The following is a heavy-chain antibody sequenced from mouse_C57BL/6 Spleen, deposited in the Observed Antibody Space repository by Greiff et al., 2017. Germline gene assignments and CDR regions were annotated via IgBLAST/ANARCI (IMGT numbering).Heavy chain of an antibody. CDR2: IYPGSGNT. Sequence: QVHVKQSGAELVRPGASVKLSCKASGYTFTDYYINWVKQRPGQGLEWIARIYPGSGNTYYNEKFKGKATLTAEKSSSTAYMQLSSLTSEDSAVYFCAKTAQAPYAMDYWGQGTSVTVSS. CDR3: AKTAQAPYAMDY. CDR1: GYTFTDYY. V-gene: IGHV1-76*01. J-gene: IGHJ4*01. D-gene: IGHD3-2*02.